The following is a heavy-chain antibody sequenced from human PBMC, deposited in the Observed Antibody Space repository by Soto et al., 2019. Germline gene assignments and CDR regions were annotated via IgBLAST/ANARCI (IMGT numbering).Heavy chain of an antibody. J-gene: IGHJ4*02. CDR2: IKSKTDGGTV. CDR1: GFTFSNAW. Sequence: PGGSLRLSCAASGFTFSNAWMTWVRQAPGKGLEWIGRIKSKTDGGTVYYAAAVKGRFTISRDDSKNTVYLQMNSLKTEDAAVYYCTTTGTIDHWGQGTMVTVSS. V-gene: IGHV3-15*01. D-gene: IGHD1-1*01. CDR3: TTTGTIDH.